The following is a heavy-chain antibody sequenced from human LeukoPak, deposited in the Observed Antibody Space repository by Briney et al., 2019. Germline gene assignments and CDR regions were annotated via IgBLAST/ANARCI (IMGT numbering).Heavy chain of an antibody. Sequence: SETLSLTCTVSGGSISSTIYYWGWIRQPPGKGLEWVGSIYYTGTTSYNTSLESRLTISVDTSKNQFSLKLSSVTAADTAVYYCARRNLNYYSGMDVWGQGTAVTVSS. CDR2: IYYTGTT. D-gene: IGHD2/OR15-2a*01. J-gene: IGHJ6*02. CDR3: ARRNLNYYSGMDV. CDR1: GGSISSTIYY. V-gene: IGHV4-39*01.